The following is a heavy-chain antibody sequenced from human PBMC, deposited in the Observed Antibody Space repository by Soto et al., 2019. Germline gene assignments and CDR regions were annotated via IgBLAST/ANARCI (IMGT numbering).Heavy chain of an antibody. CDR2: IAYDGNNK. V-gene: IGHV3-30-3*01. J-gene: IGHJ4*02. CDR3: AREPSLPAFDY. Sequence: GSLRLYCATSGFTFRDFAMLWVRQVPGKGLEWVAIIAYDGNNKYYADSVKGRFTISRDNSKNTLYLQMNSLRAADTAVYYCAREPSLPAFDYWGPGTLVTV. D-gene: IGHD2-2*01. CDR1: GFTFRDFA.